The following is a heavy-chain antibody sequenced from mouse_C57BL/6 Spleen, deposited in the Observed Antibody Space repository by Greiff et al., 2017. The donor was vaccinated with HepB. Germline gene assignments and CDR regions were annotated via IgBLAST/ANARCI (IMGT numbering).Heavy chain of an antibody. CDR2: IYPSDSET. V-gene: IGHV1-61*01. CDR3: ARDSSGLFDY. J-gene: IGHJ2*01. CDR1: GYTFTSYW. Sequence: QVQLQHPGAELVRPGSSVKLSCKASGYTFTSYWMDWVKQRPGQGLEWIGNIYPSDSETHYNQKFKDKATLTVDKSSSTAYMQLSSLTSEDSAVYYCARDSSGLFDYWGQGTTLTVSS. D-gene: IGHD3-2*02.